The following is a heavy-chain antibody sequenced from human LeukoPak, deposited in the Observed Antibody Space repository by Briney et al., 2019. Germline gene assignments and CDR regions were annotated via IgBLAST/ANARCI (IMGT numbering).Heavy chain of an antibody. Sequence: GGSLRLPCAASGFTFSSYEMNWVRQAPGKGLEWVSYISSSGSTIYYADSVKGRFTISRDNAKNSLYLQMNSLRAEDTAVYYCARGGIQLWSLFDYWGQGTLVTVSS. D-gene: IGHD5-18*01. V-gene: IGHV3-48*03. CDR3: ARGGIQLWSLFDY. CDR1: GFTFSSYE. CDR2: ISSSGSTI. J-gene: IGHJ4*02.